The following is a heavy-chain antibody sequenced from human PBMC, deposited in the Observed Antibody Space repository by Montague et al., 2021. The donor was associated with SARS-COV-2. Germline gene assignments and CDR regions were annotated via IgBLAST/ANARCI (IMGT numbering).Heavy chain of an antibody. D-gene: IGHD3-10*01. J-gene: IGHJ6*02. CDR3: AKAMTFGSESMLYGVDV. CDR2: ISWDGGRT. CDR1: GFTFDDYT. V-gene: IGHV3-43*01. Sequence: SLRLSWAASGFTFDDYTMYWVRQAPGKGLEWVTLISWDGGRTFYADSVKGRFTISRDNSKNSLYLQMNSLRTEDAALYYCAKAMTFGSESMLYGVDVWGQGTTVTVSS.